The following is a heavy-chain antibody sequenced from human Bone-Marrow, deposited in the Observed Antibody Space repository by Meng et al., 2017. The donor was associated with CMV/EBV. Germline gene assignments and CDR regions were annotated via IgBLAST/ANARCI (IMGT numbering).Heavy chain of an antibody. CDR1: GGSFSGYY. CDR2: INHSGST. Sequence: SETLSLTCAVYGGSFSGYYWSWIRQPPGKGLEWIGDINHSGSTNYNPSLKSRVTISVDTSKNQFSLNLSSVTAADTAVYYCASHPMVRGVKWPPRGYYFDYWGQGTLVTVSS. CDR3: ASHPMVRGVKWPPRGYYFDY. J-gene: IGHJ4*02. V-gene: IGHV4-34*01. D-gene: IGHD3-10*01.